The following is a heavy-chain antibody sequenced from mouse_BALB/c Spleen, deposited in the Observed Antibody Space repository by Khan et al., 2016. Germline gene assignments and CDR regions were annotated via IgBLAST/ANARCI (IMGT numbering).Heavy chain of an antibody. CDR3: SSYLLLYAMAY. Sequence: VQLKQSGPELVKPGASVKVSCKASGYTFTSYNMYWVKQSHGKNLEWIGYIDPYNGGASYNQKFKGKATLTVDKSSSTASLYLTSLPSEDSAVYYLSSYLLLYAMAYWGQGTSVTGSS. CDR2: IDPYNGGA. J-gene: IGHJ4*01. V-gene: IGHV1S135*01. CDR1: GYTFTSYN. D-gene: IGHD2-3*01.